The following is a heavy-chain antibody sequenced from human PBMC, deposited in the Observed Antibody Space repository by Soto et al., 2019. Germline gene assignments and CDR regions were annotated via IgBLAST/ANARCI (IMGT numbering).Heavy chain of an antibody. CDR1: GYTFTSYG. D-gene: IGHD2-2*01. CDR2: ISAYNGNT. V-gene: IGHV1-18*01. CDR3: ARDGARGVIVVVPAALYYYYGMDV. Sequence: QVQLVQSGAEVKKPGASVKVSCKASGYTFTSYGISWVRQAPGQGLEWMGWISAYNGNTNYAQKLQGRVTMTTDTSTSTAYMELRSLRSDDTAVYYCARDGARGVIVVVPAALYYYYGMDVWGQGTTVTVSS. J-gene: IGHJ6*02.